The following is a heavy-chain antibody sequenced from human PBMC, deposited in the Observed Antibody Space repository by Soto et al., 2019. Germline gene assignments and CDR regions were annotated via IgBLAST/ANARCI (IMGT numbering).Heavy chain of an antibody. Sequence: QVQLEQSGAEVKKPGASVKVSCKTSGYTFTSYTLHWVRQAPGQGLEWVGWINAGNGREKYSQRFQDRVSLSTAKPATPAYMELRSPRSNDTAEYYFGRGGGWVGEASFDSWGQGTLVTVSS. D-gene: IGHD3-16*01. CDR1: GYTFTSYT. CDR2: INAGNGRE. CDR3: GRGGGWVGEASFDS. J-gene: IGHJ4*02. V-gene: IGHV1-3*01.